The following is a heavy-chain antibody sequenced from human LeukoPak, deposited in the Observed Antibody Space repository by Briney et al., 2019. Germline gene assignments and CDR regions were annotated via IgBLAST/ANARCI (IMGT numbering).Heavy chain of an antibody. J-gene: IGHJ5*02. CDR1: GGTFSSYA. CDR3: ARTSTYCSGGSCHFDP. Sequence: HRASVKVSCKASGGTFSSYAISWVRQAPGQGLEWMGRIIPILGIANYAQKFQGRVTITADKSTSTAYMELSSLRSEDTAVYYCARTSTYCSGGSCHFDPWGQGTLVTVSS. V-gene: IGHV1-69*04. D-gene: IGHD2-15*01. CDR2: IIPILGIA.